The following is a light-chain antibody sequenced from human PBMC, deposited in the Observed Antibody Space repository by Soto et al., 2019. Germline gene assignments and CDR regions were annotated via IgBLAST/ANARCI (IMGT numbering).Light chain of an antibody. CDR1: QSISSW. CDR2: DAS. V-gene: IGKV1-5*01. Sequence: DIQMTQSPSTLSASVGYIVTITCRSSQSISSWLAWYQQKPGKAPKLLIYDASSLESGVPSRFSGSGSGTEFTLTISSLQPDDFATYYCQQYATYSPEWTFGQGTKVDIK. J-gene: IGKJ1*01. CDR3: QQYATYSPEWT.